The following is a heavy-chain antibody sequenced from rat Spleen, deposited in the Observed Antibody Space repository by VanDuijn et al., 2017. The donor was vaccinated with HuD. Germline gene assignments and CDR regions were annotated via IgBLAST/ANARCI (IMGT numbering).Heavy chain of an antibody. J-gene: IGHJ3*01. D-gene: IGHD1-12*02. CDR2: KDNAGST. CDR3: AANYDGTHYYSDY. Sequence: EVQPQESGPGLVKPSQSLSLTCSVTGYSITSSYRWNWIRKFPGNKLEWMGYKDNAGSTNYNPSLKSRISITRDTSKNQFFLQVNSVINEDTATYYCAANYDGTHYYSDYWGQGTLVTVSS. V-gene: IGHV3-3*01. CDR1: GYSITSSYR.